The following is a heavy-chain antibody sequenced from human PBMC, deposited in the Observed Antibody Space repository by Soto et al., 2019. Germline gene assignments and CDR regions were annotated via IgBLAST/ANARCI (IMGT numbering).Heavy chain of an antibody. V-gene: IGHV4-59*08. J-gene: IGHJ4*02. Sequence: ETLSLTCTVSGGSISSYYWSWIRQPPGKGLEWIGYIYYSGSTNYNPSLKSRVTISVDTSKNQFSLKLSSVTAADTAVYYCARQNYDYVLGSYRYTVPRSFVYWGQGTLVSVSS. CDR3: ARQNYDYVLGSYRYTVPRSFVY. CDR2: IYYSGST. D-gene: IGHD3-16*02. CDR1: GGSISSYY.